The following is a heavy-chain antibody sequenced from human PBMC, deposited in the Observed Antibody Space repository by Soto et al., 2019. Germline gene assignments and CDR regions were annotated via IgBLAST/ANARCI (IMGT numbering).Heavy chain of an antibody. J-gene: IGHJ5*02. Sequence: ASVKVSCKASGYTFTRYGIGWVRQAPGQGLEWMGWISAYNGNTNYAQKLQGRVTMTTDTSTSTAYMELRSLRSDDTAVYYCARDYYDSSGYSNLFDPWGQGTQVTVSS. CDR1: GYTFTRYG. D-gene: IGHD3-22*01. CDR2: ISAYNGNT. V-gene: IGHV1-18*01. CDR3: ARDYYDSSGYSNLFDP.